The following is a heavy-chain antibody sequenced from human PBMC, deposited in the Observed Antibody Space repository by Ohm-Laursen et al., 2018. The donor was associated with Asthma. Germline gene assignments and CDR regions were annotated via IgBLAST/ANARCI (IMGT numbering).Heavy chain of an antibody. V-gene: IGHV3-30*18. CDR1: GFTFSSYG. Sequence: RSLRLSCAASGFTFSSYGMHWVRQAPGKGLEWVAVISYDGSNKYYADSVKGRFTISRDNSKNTLYLQMNSLRAEDTALYYCAKGYSYAYYYYGMDVWGQGTTVTVSS. CDR2: ISYDGSNK. D-gene: IGHD5-18*01. CDR3: AKGYSYAYYYYGMDV. J-gene: IGHJ6*02.